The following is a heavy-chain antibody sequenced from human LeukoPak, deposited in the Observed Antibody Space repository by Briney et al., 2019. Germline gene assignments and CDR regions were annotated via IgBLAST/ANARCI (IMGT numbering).Heavy chain of an antibody. Sequence: GASVKVSCKGSGYSFSSYGMHWVRQAPGQGLEWMGWISAYNGDSDYAQNLQGRVTMTTDPSTSTAYMELRSLRSDDTAVYYCASGWSGYFASLDYWGQGTLVTVA. CDR1: GYSFSSYG. V-gene: IGHV1-18*01. D-gene: IGHD3-3*01. J-gene: IGHJ4*02. CDR3: ASGWSGYFASLDY. CDR2: ISAYNGDS.